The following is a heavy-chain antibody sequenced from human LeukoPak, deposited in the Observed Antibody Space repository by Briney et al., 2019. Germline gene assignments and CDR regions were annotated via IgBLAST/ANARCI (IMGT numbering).Heavy chain of an antibody. CDR1: GGSFSGYY. CDR2: INHSGST. D-gene: IGHD5-24*01. CDR3: ARGRDGIPLY. V-gene: IGHV4-34*01. J-gene: IGHJ4*02. Sequence: PSETLSLTCAVYGGSFSGYYWSWIRQPPGKGLGWIGEINHSGSTNYNPSLKSRVTISVDTSKNQFSLKLSSVTAADTAVYYCARGRDGIPLYWGQGTLVTVSS.